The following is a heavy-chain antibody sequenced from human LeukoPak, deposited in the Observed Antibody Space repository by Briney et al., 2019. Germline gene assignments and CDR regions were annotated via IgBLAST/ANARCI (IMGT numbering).Heavy chain of an antibody. J-gene: IGHJ5*02. V-gene: IGHV1-18*01. CDR2: ISAYNGNT. CDR3: ARDEMATSTSWFDP. Sequence: ASVKVSCKASGYTFTSYGISWVRQAPGQGLEWMGWISAYNGNTNYAQKLQGRVTMTTDTSTSTAYMELSSLRSEDTAVYYCARDEMATSTSWFDPWGQGTLVTVSS. CDR1: GYTFTSYG. D-gene: IGHD5-24*01.